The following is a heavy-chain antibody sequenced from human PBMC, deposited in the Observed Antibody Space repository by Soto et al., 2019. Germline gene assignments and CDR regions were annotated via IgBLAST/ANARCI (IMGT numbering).Heavy chain of an antibody. D-gene: IGHD1-26*01. CDR1: GYTFTSYG. CDR2: ISAYNGNT. V-gene: IGHV1-18*01. Sequence: QVQLVQSGAEVKKPRASVKVSCKASGYTFTSYGISWVRQAPGQGLEWMGWISAYNGNTNYAQNLQGRVTMTTDTSTSTGYMELRSLTSDDTAGYYCARDWKEKVGTTFYYWGQGTLVAVSS. CDR3: ARDWKEKVGTTFYY. J-gene: IGHJ4*02.